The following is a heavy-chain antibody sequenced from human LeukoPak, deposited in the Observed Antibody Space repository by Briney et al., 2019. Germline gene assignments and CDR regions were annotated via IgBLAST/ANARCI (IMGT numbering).Heavy chain of an antibody. J-gene: IGHJ3*02. CDR2: IYTSGTT. Sequence: SETLSLTCTVSGGSISSYYWSWIRQPAGEGLEWIGRIYTSGTTNYNPSLKSRVTMSVDTSKNQFSLKLSSVTAADTAVYYCAGEAGGGYARAFDIWGQGTMVTVSS. V-gene: IGHV4-4*07. CDR3: AGEAGGGYARAFDI. D-gene: IGHD5-12*01. CDR1: GGSISSYY.